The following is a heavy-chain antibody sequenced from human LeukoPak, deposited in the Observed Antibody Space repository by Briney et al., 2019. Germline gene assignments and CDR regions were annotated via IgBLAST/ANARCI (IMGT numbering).Heavy chain of an antibody. CDR2: INPNSGGT. CDR1: GYTFTGYY. D-gene: IGHD2-2*01. Sequence: ASVKVSCKASGYTFTGYYMHWVRQAPRQGLEWMGWINPNSGGTNYAQKFQGRVTMTRDTSISTAYMELSRLRSDDTAVYYCARTGNIVVVPAATDYWGQGTLVTVSS. V-gene: IGHV1-2*02. J-gene: IGHJ4*02. CDR3: ARTGNIVVVPAATDY.